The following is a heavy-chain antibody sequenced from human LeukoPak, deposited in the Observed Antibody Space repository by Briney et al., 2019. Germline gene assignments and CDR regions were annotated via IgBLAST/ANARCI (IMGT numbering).Heavy chain of an antibody. CDR2: MNPNSGNT. V-gene: IGHV1-8*01. CDR1: GYAFTSYD. J-gene: IGHJ6*03. CDR3: ARVQQQLHYMDV. Sequence: ASVKVSCKTSGYAFTSYDINWVRQATGQGHEWMGWMNPNSGNTGYAQKFQGRVTMTRNTSISTAYMELSSLRSEDTAVYYCARVQQQLHYMDVWGKGTTVTVSS. D-gene: IGHD6-13*01.